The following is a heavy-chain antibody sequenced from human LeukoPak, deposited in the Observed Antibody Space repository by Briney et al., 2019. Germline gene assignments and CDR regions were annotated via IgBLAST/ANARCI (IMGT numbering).Heavy chain of an antibody. Sequence: SETLSLTCAVYGGSFSGYYWSWIRQPPGKGLEWIGEINHSGSTNYNPSLKSRVTISVDTSKNQFSLKLSSVTAADTAVYYCARGKNVVVTWAFDPWGQGTLVTVSS. V-gene: IGHV4-34*01. D-gene: IGHD2-21*02. J-gene: IGHJ5*02. CDR2: INHSGST. CDR1: GGSFSGYY. CDR3: ARGKNVVVTWAFDP.